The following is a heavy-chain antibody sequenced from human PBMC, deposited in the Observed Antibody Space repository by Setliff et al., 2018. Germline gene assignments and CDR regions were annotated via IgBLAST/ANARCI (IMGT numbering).Heavy chain of an antibody. J-gene: IGHJ4*02. D-gene: IGHD1-26*01. CDR2: ISGYNGNT. CDR3: ATAVWEFLY. V-gene: IGHV1-18*01. Sequence: GASVKVSCKTSGYTFISYGISWVRQAPGQGLEWMGWISGYNGNTDYAQNFQGRVTMTTDTSTSTAYMELRSLRSDDTAIYYCATAVWEFLYWGQGALVTVSS. CDR1: GYTFISYG.